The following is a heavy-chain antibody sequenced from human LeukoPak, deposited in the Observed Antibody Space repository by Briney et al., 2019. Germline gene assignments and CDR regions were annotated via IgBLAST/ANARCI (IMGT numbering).Heavy chain of an antibody. Sequence: PGGSLRLSSAASGFTFSSYIMNWVRQAPGKGLEWVAYISSSSNTIDSADSVKGRFTISRDNAKNSLYLQVNSLRAEDTAVYYCARARGYSYGYSDYWGQGTLVTVSS. D-gene: IGHD5-18*01. CDR3: ARARGYSYGYSDY. CDR1: GFTFSSYI. V-gene: IGHV3-48*01. CDR2: ISSSSNTI. J-gene: IGHJ4*02.